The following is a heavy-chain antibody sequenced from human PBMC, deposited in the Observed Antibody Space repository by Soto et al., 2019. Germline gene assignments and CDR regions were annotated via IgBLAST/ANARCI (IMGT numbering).Heavy chain of an antibody. CDR1: GYSISSGYH. CDR2: VHYSGNT. J-gene: IGHJ5*02. Sequence: SETLSLTCTVSGYSISSGYHWAWIRRPPVKGLEWLGSVHYSGNTYYNPSLKSRLTISVDKSKNQFSLNLSSVTAADTAVYYCARQDRVVAEGRWFDPWGQGTLVTVSS. CDR3: ARQDRVVAEGRWFDP. V-gene: IGHV4-38-2*02. D-gene: IGHD2-15*01.